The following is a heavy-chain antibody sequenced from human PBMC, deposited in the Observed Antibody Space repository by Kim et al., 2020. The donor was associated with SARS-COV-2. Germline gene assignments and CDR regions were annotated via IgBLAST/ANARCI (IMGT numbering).Heavy chain of an antibody. V-gene: IGHV4-39*01. J-gene: IGHJ6*02. D-gene: IGHD1-26*01. Sequence: RVTISVDTSKNQFSLKLSSVTAADTAVYYCARHGMVWELHDYYYYYGMDVWGQGTTVTVSS. CDR3: ARHGMVWELHDYYYYYGMDV.